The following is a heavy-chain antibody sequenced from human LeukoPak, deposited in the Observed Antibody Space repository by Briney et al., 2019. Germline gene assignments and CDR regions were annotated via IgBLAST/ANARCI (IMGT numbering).Heavy chain of an antibody. CDR2: INHSGST. D-gene: IGHD2-2*01. CDR1: GGSFSGYY. V-gene: IGHV4-34*01. J-gene: IGHJ6*02. CDR3: ARGYCSSTSCYHYGMGV. Sequence: SETLSLTCAVYGGSFSGYYWSWIRQPPGKGLEWIGEINHSGSTNYNPSLKSRVTISVDTSKNQFSLKLSSVTAADTAVYYCARGYCSSTSCYHYGMGVWGQGTTVTVSS.